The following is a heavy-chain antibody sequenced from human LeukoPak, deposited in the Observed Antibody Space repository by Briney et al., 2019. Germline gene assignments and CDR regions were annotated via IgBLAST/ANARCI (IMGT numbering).Heavy chain of an antibody. V-gene: IGHV3-30*18. J-gene: IGHJ1*01. CDR3: AKDLLSYSAKGEALYFQH. CDR2: ISYDGSNK. Sequence: GGSLRLSCAASGFTFSSYGMHWVRQAPGKGLEWVAVISYDGSNKYYADSVKGRFTISRDNSKNTLYLQMNSLRAEDTAVYYCAKDLLSYSAKGEALYFQHWGQGTLVTVSS. D-gene: IGHD6-13*01. CDR1: GFTFSSYG.